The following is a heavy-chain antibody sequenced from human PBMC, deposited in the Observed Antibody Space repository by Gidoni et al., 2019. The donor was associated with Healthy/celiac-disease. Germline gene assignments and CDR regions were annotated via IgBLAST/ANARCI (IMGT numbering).Heavy chain of an antibody. CDR2: ISYDGSNK. CDR3: ARDGAYGDYDPIWYFDL. CDR1: GFTFSSYA. D-gene: IGHD4-17*01. J-gene: IGHJ2*01. Sequence: QVQLVESGGGVVQPGRSLRLSCAASGFTFSSYAMHWVRQAPGKGLEWVAVISYDGSNKYYADSVKGRFTITRDNSKNTLYLQMNSLRAEDTAVYYCARDGAYGDYDPIWYFDLWGRGTLVTVSS. V-gene: IGHV3-30*04.